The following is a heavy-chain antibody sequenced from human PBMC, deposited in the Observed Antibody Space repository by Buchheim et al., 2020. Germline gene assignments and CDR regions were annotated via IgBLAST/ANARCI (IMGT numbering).Heavy chain of an antibody. J-gene: IGHJ4*02. D-gene: IGHD6-6*01. CDR3: AKDAGSSSGVGPGNFDF. CDR2: ISGGGGRT. Sequence: EVQLVESGGTLVQPGGSLRLSCAVSGFTFSSYAMSWVRQTPGKGLEWVSAISGGGGRTYFADSVKGRFTISTDSSKNTLFLQMNSLRAEDTAVYYCAKDAGSSSGVGPGNFDFWGQGTL. V-gene: IGHV3-23*04. CDR1: GFTFSSYA.